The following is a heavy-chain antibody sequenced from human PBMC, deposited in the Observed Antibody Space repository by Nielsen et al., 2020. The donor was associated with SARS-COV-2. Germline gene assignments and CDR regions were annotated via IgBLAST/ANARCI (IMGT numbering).Heavy chain of an antibody. V-gene: IGHV3-33*01. J-gene: IGHJ6*02. CDR1: GFTFSSYG. Sequence: GESLKISCAASGFTFSSYGMHWVRQAPGKGLAWVAVIWYDGSNKYYADSVKGRFTISRDNSKNTLYLQMNSLRAEDTAVYYCAREGAGTDYYYGMDVWGQGTTVTVSS. CDR3: AREGAGTDYYYGMDV. D-gene: IGHD6-19*01. CDR2: IWYDGSNK.